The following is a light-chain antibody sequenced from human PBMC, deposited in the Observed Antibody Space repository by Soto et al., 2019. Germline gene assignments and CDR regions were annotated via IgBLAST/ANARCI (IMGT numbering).Light chain of an antibody. J-gene: IGKJ1*01. CDR3: QQRDNRPWT. CDR1: RRVSSY. CDR2: DAS. V-gene: IGKV3-11*01. Sequence: ETVLTQSPATLSLSPGDRATLSCRASRRVSSYLAWYQQKAGQDPRLLIYDASNRAAGTPARFSGSGSGTDFTLTISSLEPEDFAVYYCQQRDNRPWTFGQGTKVAIK.